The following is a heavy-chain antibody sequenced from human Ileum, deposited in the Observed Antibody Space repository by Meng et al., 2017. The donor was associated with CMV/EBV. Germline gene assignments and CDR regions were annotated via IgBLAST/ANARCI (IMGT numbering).Heavy chain of an antibody. V-gene: IGHV7-4-1*02. Sequence: CQASGFAFTAYSMNWVRQPPGHGLEWMGWISTYSGDTKYAQDVTGRFVFSMDTSVTTAYMQISSLQAEDTGVYYCATKGYNLSDPIDYWGQGTLVTVSS. CDR2: ISTYSGDT. CDR1: GFAFTAYS. J-gene: IGHJ4*02. CDR3: ATKGYNLSDPIDY. D-gene: IGHD1-1*01.